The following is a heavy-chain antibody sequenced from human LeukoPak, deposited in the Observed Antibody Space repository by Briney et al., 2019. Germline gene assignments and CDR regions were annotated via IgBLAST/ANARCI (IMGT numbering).Heavy chain of an antibody. CDR2: INHSGST. Sequence: SETLSLTCAVYGGSFSGYYWSWIRQPPGKGLEWIGEINHSGSTNYNPSLKSRVTISLDTSKNQFSLKLSSVTAADTAVYYCARVLRVNDFWSGYFFDYWGQGTLVTVSS. CDR1: GGSFSGYY. D-gene: IGHD3-3*01. V-gene: IGHV4-34*01. J-gene: IGHJ4*02. CDR3: ARVLRVNDFWSGYFFDY.